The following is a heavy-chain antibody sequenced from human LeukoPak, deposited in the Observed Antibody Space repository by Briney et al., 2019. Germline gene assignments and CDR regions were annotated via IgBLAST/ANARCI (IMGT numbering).Heavy chain of an antibody. CDR1: GGTFSSYA. Sequence: SVKVSCKASGGTFSSYAISWVRQAPGQGLEWMGGIIPIFGTAKYAQKFQGKVTITADESTSTAYMELSSLRSEDTAVYYCAREVGGSGMLSWFDPWGQGTLVTVSS. J-gene: IGHJ5*02. V-gene: IGHV1-69*13. CDR3: AREVGGSGMLSWFDP. CDR2: IIPIFGTA. D-gene: IGHD3-10*01.